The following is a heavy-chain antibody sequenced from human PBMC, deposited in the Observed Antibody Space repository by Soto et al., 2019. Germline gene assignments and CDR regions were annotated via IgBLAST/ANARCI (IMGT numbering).Heavy chain of an antibody. D-gene: IGHD3-16*01. J-gene: IGHJ6*02. CDR3: AVAGGVDVYPLCYSYGFDV. V-gene: IGHV4-59*01. CDR2: IYYSGST. CDR1: GGSISSYY. Sequence: PSETLSLTCTVSGGSISSYYWSWIRQPPGKGLEWIGYIYYSGSTNYNPSLKSRVTISVDTSKNQFSLKLSSVTAADTAVYYCAVAGGVDVYPLCYSYGFDVWGQGTTVTVPS.